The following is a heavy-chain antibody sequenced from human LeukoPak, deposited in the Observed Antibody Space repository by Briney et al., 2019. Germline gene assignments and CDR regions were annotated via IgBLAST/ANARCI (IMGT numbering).Heavy chain of an antibody. CDR1: GFTFSSYW. CDR2: IKQDGSEK. J-gene: IGHJ4*02. CDR3: ARVYDFWSGYPHYFDY. D-gene: IGHD3-3*01. Sequence: GGSLRLSCAASGFTFSSYWMSWVRQAPGKGLEWVANIKQDGSEKYYVDSVKGRFTISRDNAKNSLYLQMNSLRAEYTAVYYCARVYDFWSGYPHYFDYWGQGTLVTVSS. V-gene: IGHV3-7*01.